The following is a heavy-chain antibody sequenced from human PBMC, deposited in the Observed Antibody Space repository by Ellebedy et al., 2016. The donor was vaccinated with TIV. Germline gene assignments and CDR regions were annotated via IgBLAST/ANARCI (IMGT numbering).Heavy chain of an antibody. CDR3: ARENRYYYYYMDV. J-gene: IGHJ6*03. V-gene: IGHV4-59*01. CDR2: IYYSGST. Sequence: SETLSLXCTVSGGSISSYYWSWIRQPPGKGLEWIGYIYYSGSTNYNPSLKSRVTISVDTSKNQFSLKLSSVTAADTAVYYCARENRYYYYYMDVWGKGTTVTVSS. CDR1: GGSISSYY.